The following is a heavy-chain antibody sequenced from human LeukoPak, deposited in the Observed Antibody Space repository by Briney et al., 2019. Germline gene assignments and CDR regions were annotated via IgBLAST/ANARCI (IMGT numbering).Heavy chain of an antibody. Sequence: ASVKVSCKASGYTFTGYYMHWVRQAPGQGLEWMGWINPNSGGTNYAQKFQGRVTMTTDTSTSTAYMELRSLRSDDTAVYYCARVGIAAAPKGIYYFDYWGQGTLVTVSS. CDR3: ARVGIAAAPKGIYYFDY. J-gene: IGHJ4*02. CDR2: INPNSGGT. CDR1: GYTFTGYY. D-gene: IGHD6-13*01. V-gene: IGHV1-2*02.